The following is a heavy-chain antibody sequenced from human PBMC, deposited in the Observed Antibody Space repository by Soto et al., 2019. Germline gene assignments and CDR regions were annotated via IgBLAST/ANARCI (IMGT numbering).Heavy chain of an antibody. CDR2: ISGSGGST. CDR1: GFTFSSYA. Sequence: GGSLRLSCAASGFTFSSYAMSWVRQAPGKGLEWVSAISGSGGSTYYADSVKGRFTISRDNSKNTLYLQMNSLRAEDTAVYYCAKGGSVVRGVILYYFDYWGQGTLVTVSS. J-gene: IGHJ4*02. CDR3: AKGGSVVRGVILYYFDY. D-gene: IGHD3-10*01. V-gene: IGHV3-23*01.